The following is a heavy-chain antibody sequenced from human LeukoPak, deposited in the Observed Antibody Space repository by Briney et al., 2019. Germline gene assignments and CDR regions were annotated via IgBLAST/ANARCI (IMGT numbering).Heavy chain of an antibody. CDR1: GYSISSGYY. D-gene: IGHD2-2*01. J-gene: IGHJ4*02. CDR2: IYHSGST. CDR3: ARLYCSSATCYWRAFDY. V-gene: IGHV4-38-2*02. Sequence: SETLSLTCTVSGYSISSGYYWGWIRQPPGKGLEWIGSIYHSGSTYYNPSLKSRVTISVDTSKNQFSLKLSSVTAADTAVYYCARLYCSSATCYWRAFDYWGQGTLVTVSS.